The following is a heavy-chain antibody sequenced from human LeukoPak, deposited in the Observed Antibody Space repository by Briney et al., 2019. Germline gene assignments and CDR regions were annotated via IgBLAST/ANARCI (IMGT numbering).Heavy chain of an antibody. CDR2: IYTSGST. V-gene: IGHV4-61*02. Sequence: PSQTLSLTCTVSGGSISSGSYHWSWIRQPAGKGLEWIGRIYTSGSTNYNPSLKSRVTISVDTSKNQFSLKLSSVTAADTAVYYCAREPDQYYYDSSGYFSYNWFDPWGQGTLVTVSS. CDR1: GGSISSGSYH. J-gene: IGHJ5*02. CDR3: AREPDQYYYDSSGYFSYNWFDP. D-gene: IGHD3-22*01.